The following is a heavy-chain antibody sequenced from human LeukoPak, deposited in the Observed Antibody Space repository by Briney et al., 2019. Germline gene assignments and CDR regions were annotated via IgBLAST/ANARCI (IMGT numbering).Heavy chain of an antibody. J-gene: IGHJ4*02. CDR2: IYYSGST. CDR3: ARDGVGATSGFDY. V-gene: IGHV4-59*01. Sequence: SETLSLTCIVSGGSISSYYWSWIRQPPGKGLEWIGYIYYSGSTNYNPSLKSRVTISVDTSKNQFSLKLSSVTAADTAVYYCARDGVGATSGFDYWGQGTLVTVSS. CDR1: GGSISSYY. D-gene: IGHD1-26*01.